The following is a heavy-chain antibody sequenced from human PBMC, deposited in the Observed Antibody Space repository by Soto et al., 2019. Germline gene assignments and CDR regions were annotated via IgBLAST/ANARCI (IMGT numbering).Heavy chain of an antibody. CDR3: VGESFYRLDY. Sequence: GSLLVPCAASGFTCSGFHMNVVRQAPGKGLEWVGLSRAKSNCYTTEYAASVKGRFTVSRGDSKNTFSLQMNSLNIGDADVYYCVGESFYRLDYWGQGSLVTVSS. V-gene: IGHV3-72*01. J-gene: IGHJ4*02. CDR1: GFTCSGFH. CDR2: SRAKSNCYTT. D-gene: IGHD3-16*01.